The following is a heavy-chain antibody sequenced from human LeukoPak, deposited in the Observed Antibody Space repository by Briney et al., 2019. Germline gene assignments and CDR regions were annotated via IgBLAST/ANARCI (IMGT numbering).Heavy chain of an antibody. V-gene: IGHV4-39*07. CDR3: ARGFDP. J-gene: IGHJ5*02. CDR1: GGSISSSSYY. CDR2: IYYSGST. Sequence: SETLSPTCTVSGGSISSSSYYWGWIRQPPGKGLEWIGSIYYSGSTYYNPSLKSRVTISVDTSKNQLSLKLSSVTAADTAVYYCARGFDPWGQGTLVTVSS.